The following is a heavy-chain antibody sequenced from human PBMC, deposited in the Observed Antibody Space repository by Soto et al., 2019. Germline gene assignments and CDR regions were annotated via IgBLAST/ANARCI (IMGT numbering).Heavy chain of an antibody. CDR2: IYHSGST. CDR3: ARTTAVPNSLRSRYFFDY. CDR1: GYSIRNGYY. J-gene: IGHJ4*02. D-gene: IGHD4-17*01. V-gene: IGHV4-38-2*02. Sequence: PSETLSLTCTVSGYSIRNGYYWGWIRQPPGKGLEWIGTIYHSGSTYYNPSLKSRVTISVDLSKNQFSLRLSSVTTADTALYYCARTTAVPNSLRSRYFFDYWGQGTLVTVSS.